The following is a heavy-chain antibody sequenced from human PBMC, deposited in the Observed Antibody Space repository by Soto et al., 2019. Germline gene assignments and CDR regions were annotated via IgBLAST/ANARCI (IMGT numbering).Heavy chain of an antibody. J-gene: IGHJ6*02. CDR2: ISYDGSNK. CDR3: ANLIYGNHGLDV. CDR1: GFTFSSYG. Sequence: QVQLVESGGGVVQPGRSLRLSCAASGFTFSSYGMHWVRQAPGKGLEWVAVISYDGSNKYYADSVKGRFTISRDNSKNTLYLQMNRLRAEDTAVYYCANLIYGNHGLDVWGQGTTVTVSS. V-gene: IGHV3-30*18. D-gene: IGHD3-10*01.